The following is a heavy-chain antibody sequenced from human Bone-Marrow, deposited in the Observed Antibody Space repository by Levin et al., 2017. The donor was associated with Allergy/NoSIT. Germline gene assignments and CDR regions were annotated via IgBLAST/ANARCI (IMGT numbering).Heavy chain of an antibody. CDR2: IYYSEST. V-gene: IGHV4-39*01. Sequence: SETLSLTCTVSGASISTNNYYWGWFRQPPGKGLEWIGSIYYSESTYYTPSLKSRVTISVDTSKNQFSLKLRSVTAADTPVYYCGRHAALHDYGGEKYRGAVDVWGQGTTVTVSS. J-gene: IGHJ6*02. D-gene: IGHD4-23*01. CDR1: GASISTNNYY. CDR3: GRHAALHDYGGEKYRGAVDV.